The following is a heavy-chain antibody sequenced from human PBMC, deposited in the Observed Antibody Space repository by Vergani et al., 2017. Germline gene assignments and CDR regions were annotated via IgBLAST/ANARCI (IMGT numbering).Heavy chain of an antibody. J-gene: IGHJ2*01. CDR1: GGSISRNDYY. V-gene: IGHV4-30-4*08. D-gene: IGHD3-10*01. Sequence: QVQLQESGPGLVKPSQTLSLTCSVSGGSISRNDYYWTWIRQPPGKGLEWLGYIYYSGSTYYNPSLKSRLTMSVDTSKNQFSLKLSSVTAADTAVYYCARDRGLGYWYFDLWGRGTLVTVSS. CDR3: ARDRGLGYWYFDL. CDR2: IYYSGST.